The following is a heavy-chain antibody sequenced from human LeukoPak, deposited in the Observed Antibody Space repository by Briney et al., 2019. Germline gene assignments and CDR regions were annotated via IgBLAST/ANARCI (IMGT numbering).Heavy chain of an antibody. CDR3: ARSHYSGTYGDFVY. V-gene: IGHV3-21*01. J-gene: IGHJ4*02. Sequence: GGSLRLSCAASGFTFSSYSMTWVRQAPGKGLEWVSSISSSSSYIYYADSVKGRFTISRDNAKNSLYLQMNSLRAEDTAVYYCARSHYSGTYGDFVYWGQGTLVTVSS. D-gene: IGHD1-26*01. CDR1: GFTFSSYS. CDR2: ISSSSSYI.